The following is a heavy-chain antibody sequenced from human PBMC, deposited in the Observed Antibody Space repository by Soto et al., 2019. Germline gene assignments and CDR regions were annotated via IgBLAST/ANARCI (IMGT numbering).Heavy chain of an antibody. J-gene: IGHJ1*01. CDR2: ISYDGSNK. V-gene: IGHV3-30*18. CDR3: AKDRGSGYYLADFQH. CDR1: GFTFSSYG. Sequence: PGGSLRLSCAASGFTFSSYGMHWVRQAPGKGLEWVAVISYDGSNKYYADSVKGRFTISRDNSKNTLYLQMNSLRAEDTAVYYCAKDRGSGYYLADFQHWGQGTLVTVSS. D-gene: IGHD5-12*01.